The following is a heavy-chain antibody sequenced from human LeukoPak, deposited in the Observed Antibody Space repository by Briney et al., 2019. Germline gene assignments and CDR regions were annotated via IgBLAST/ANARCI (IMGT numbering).Heavy chain of an antibody. CDR2: INHNGNVN. J-gene: IGHJ4*02. CDR1: GFTFSSYW. D-gene: IGHD3-3*01. CDR3: AKGLLITILGSLDY. V-gene: IGHV3-7*03. Sequence: GGSLRLSCAASGFTFSSYWMNWARQAPGKGLEWVASINHNGNVNYYVDSVKGRFTISRDNAKNSLYLQMSNLRAEDTAVYYCAKGLLITILGSLDYWGQGTLVTVSS.